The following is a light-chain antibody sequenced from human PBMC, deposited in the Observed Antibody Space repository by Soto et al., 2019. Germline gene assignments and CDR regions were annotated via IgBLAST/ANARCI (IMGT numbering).Light chain of an antibody. Sequence: DIQMAHSPSSLSAALGDRVTITCRASQSISSYLNWYQQKPGKAPKLLIFAASSLQSGVPSRFSGSGSGTDFTLTISSLQPEDFATYYCQQSYSTSITFGQGTRLEI. J-gene: IGKJ5*01. CDR3: QQSYSTSIT. V-gene: IGKV1-39*01. CDR1: QSISSY. CDR2: AAS.